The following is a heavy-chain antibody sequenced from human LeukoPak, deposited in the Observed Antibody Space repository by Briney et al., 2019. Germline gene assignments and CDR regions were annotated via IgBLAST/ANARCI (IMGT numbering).Heavy chain of an antibody. D-gene: IGHD2/OR15-2a*01. CDR1: GFTFSNYW. J-gene: IGHJ6*02. V-gene: IGHV3-74*01. Sequence: GVSLRLSCAASGFTFSNYWMHWVRQAPGKGLVWVSRINSDGSTTNYADSVKGRFAISRDNAKNTLFLQMNSLRAEDTAVYYCASLQNVPSYYYYYVMDVWGQGTTVTVSS. CDR2: INSDGSTT. CDR3: ASLQNVPSYYYYYVMDV.